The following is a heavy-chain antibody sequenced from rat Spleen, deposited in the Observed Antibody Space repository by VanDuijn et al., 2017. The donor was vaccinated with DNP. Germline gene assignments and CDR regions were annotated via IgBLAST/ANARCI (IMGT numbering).Heavy chain of an antibody. CDR2: INTGSGGT. D-gene: IGHD1-4*01. V-gene: IGHV1-43*01. J-gene: IGHJ1*01. CDR3: ARRRLPYWYFDF. CDR1: GYSFTNSY. Sequence: QVQLQQSGAELAKPGSSVKISCKASGYSFTNSYIGWIKQTTGQGLEYIGYINTGSGGTNYNEKFKGKATLTADKSSSTAFMHLSSLTPDDSAVYYCARRRLPYWYFDFWGPGTMVTVSS.